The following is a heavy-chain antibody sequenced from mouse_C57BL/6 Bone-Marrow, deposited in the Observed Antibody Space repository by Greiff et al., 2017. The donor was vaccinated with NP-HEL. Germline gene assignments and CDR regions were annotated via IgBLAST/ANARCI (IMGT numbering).Heavy chain of an antibody. CDR2: INPGSGGT. Sequence: VQLQQSGAELVRPGTSVKVSCKASGYAFTNYLIEWVKQRPGQGLEWIGVINPGSGGTNYNEKFKGKATLTADKSSSTAYMQLSSLTSEDSAVYFCARRGYYSDYWGQGTTLTVSS. CDR3: ARRGYYSDY. J-gene: IGHJ2*01. V-gene: IGHV1-54*01. CDR1: GYAFTNYL.